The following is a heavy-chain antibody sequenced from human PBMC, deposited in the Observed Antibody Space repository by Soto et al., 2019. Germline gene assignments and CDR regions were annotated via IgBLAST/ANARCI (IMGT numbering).Heavy chain of an antibody. CDR1: GGSFSGYY. V-gene: IGHV4-34*01. J-gene: IGHJ4*02. CDR3: ARGGVAVAGTLGY. D-gene: IGHD6-19*01. Sequence: SETLSLTCAVYGGSFSGYYWSWIRQPPGKGLEWIGEINHSGSTNYNPSLKSRVTISVDTSKNQFSLKLSSVTAADTAVYYCARGGVAVAGTLGYWGQGTLVTVS. CDR2: INHSGST.